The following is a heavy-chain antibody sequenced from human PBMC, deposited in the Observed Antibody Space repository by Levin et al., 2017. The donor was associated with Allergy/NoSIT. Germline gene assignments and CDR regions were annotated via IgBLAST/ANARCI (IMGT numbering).Heavy chain of an antibody. Sequence: LSLTCAASGFTFSNAWMSWVRQAPGKGLEWVGRIKSKTDGGTTDYAAPVKGRFTISRDDSKNTLYLQMNSLKTEDTAVYYCTTEVVVAATQGYWGQGTLVTVSS. D-gene: IGHD2-15*01. J-gene: IGHJ4*02. CDR2: IKSKTDGGTT. CDR1: GFTFSNAW. CDR3: TTEVVVAATQGY. V-gene: IGHV3-15*01.